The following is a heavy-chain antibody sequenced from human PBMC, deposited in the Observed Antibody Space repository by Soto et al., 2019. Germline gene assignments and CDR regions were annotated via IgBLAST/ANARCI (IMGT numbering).Heavy chain of an antibody. CDR2: INPSGGST. CDR1: GYTFTSYY. Sequence: ASVKVSCKASGYTFTSYYMRWVRHAPGKGLGRMGIINPSGGSTSYAQKFQGRDTMTRASSTSTVYMELSRLRSEDTAVYYRARVITMRVVETPALDSSDIWCQGTMVTVSS. D-gene: IGHD3-22*01. J-gene: IGHJ3*02. CDR3: ARVITMRVVETPALDSSDI. V-gene: IGHV1-46*01.